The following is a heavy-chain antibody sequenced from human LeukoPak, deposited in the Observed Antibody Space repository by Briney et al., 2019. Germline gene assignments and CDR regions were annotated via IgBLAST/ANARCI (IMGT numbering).Heavy chain of an antibody. D-gene: IGHD6-19*01. CDR1: GGSISTNS. CDR2: IINSGSGST. J-gene: IGHJ4*02. Sequence: SETLSLTCTVSGGSISTNSWSWIRQPPGKRLEWIGYIINSGSGSTNYNPSLKSRVTISADTSKSQFFLKVDSVTTADTAVYYCAREMGSGWSPPEYWGQGILVTVSS. V-gene: IGHV4-59*01. CDR3: AREMGSGWSPPEY.